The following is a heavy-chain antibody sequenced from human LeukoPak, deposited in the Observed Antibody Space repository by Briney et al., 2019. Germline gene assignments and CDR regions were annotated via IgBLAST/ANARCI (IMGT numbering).Heavy chain of an antibody. Sequence: GGSLRLSCAASGFTFSSYWMSWVRQAPGKGLEWVSYISSSGSTIYYADSVKGRFTISRDNAKNSLYLQMNSLRAEDTAVYYCARDGRYSYGYEDYWGQGTLVTVSS. D-gene: IGHD5-18*01. CDR3: ARDGRYSYGYEDY. CDR2: ISSSGSTI. J-gene: IGHJ4*02. V-gene: IGHV3-48*04. CDR1: GFTFSSYW.